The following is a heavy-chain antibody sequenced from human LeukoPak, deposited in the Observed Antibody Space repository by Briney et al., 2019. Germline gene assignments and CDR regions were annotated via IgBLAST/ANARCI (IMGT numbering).Heavy chain of an antibody. Sequence: QSGGSLRLSCAASGFTFSSYAMSWVRQAPGKGLEGVANIKYDGSEKYYVASVKGRFTISRDNAKNSLYLQMNSLRDEDTAVYYCARDTSAWRYGMDVWGQGTTVTVSS. J-gene: IGHJ6*02. V-gene: IGHV3-7*01. D-gene: IGHD6-19*01. CDR2: IKYDGSEK. CDR1: GFTFSSYA. CDR3: ARDTSAWRYGMDV.